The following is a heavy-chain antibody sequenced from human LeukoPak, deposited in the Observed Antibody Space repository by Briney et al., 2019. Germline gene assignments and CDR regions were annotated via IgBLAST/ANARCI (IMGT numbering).Heavy chain of an antibody. Sequence: GGSLRLSCAASGFTVNSNYMSWVRQAPGKGLEWVSVIYSGGSTYYADSVKGRFTISRDNSKNTLYLQMNSLRAEDTAVYYCARDRNYDILTGYYYYFDYWGQGTLVTVSS. CDR3: ARDRNYDILTGYYYYFDY. CDR2: IYSGGST. D-gene: IGHD3-9*01. CDR1: GFTVNSNY. V-gene: IGHV3-66*02. J-gene: IGHJ4*02.